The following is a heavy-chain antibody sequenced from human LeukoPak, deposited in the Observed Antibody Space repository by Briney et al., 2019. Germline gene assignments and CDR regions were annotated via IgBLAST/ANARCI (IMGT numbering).Heavy chain of an antibody. CDR1: GFTFSSYW. Sequence: GGSLRLSCAASGFTFSSYWMTWVRQAPGKGLEWVANIKQDGSKKNYVDSVKGRFTISRDNAKDSMYLQMNSLRAEDAAVYYCATPLDYYDSSGYHQGGDWGQGTLVTVSS. CDR2: IKQDGSKK. CDR3: ATPLDYYDSSGYHQGGD. D-gene: IGHD3-22*01. J-gene: IGHJ4*02. V-gene: IGHV3-7*03.